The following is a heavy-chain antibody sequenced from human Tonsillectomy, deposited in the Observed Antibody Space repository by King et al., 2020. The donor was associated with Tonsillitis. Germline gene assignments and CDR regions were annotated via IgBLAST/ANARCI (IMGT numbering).Heavy chain of an antibody. Sequence: VQLVESGGGVVQPGGSLRLSCAASGFTFSSYGMHLVRQAPGKGLEWVAFIRFDGSNQYYADSVKGRFTISRDNSNNTLYLVMNSLRAEDTAVYYCAKESEEYGDYFYFDYWGQGGLVTVAS. V-gene: IGHV3-30*02. J-gene: IGHJ4*02. CDR3: AKESEEYGDYFYFDY. CDR2: IRFDGSNQ. D-gene: IGHD4-17*01. CDR1: GFTFSSYG.